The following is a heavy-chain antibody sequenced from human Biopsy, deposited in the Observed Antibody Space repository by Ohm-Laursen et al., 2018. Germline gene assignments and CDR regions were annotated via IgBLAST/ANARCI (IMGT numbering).Heavy chain of an antibody. CDR3: ARQEFATSPLDY. CDR2: IYYSGST. V-gene: IGHV4-39*01. J-gene: IGHJ4*02. Sequence: PGTLSLTYTVTGGSISRSSYYWDWIRQPPGKGLEWIGSIYYSGSTYYNPSLKSRVTISADRSKNHFSLKLTSVTAADTAMYYCARQEFATSPLDYWGQGSLVTVSS. CDR1: GGSISRSSYY. D-gene: IGHD3-10*01.